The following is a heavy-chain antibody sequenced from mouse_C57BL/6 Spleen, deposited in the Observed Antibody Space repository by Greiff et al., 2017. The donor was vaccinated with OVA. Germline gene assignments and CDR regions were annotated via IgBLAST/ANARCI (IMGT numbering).Heavy chain of an antibody. CDR3: ARNDEVDY. CDR2: IYPGDGDT. J-gene: IGHJ2*01. CDR1: ASASISPW. D-gene: IGHD2-12*01. Sequence: QVQLQQSGPELVKPGASVKISCRASASASISPWLNGVKQRPGKGLGGIGRIYPGDGDTNYNGKCKGKATLTADKSSSTAYMQLSSLTSEDSAVYFCARNDEVDYWGQGTTLTVSS. V-gene: IGHV1-82*01.